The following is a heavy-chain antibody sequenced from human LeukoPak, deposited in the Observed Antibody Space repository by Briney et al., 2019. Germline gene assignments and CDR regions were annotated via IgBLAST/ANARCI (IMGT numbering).Heavy chain of an antibody. CDR2: TSYDGINK. Sequence: GGSLRLSCAASGFSFSSYGMSWVRQAPGKGLEWVAVTSYDGINKYYADSVKGRFTISRDNSKNTLYLQMNSLRAEDTAVYYCARDKVRGPMDYWGQGTLVTVSS. V-gene: IGHV3-30*03. CDR1: GFSFSSYG. J-gene: IGHJ4*02. D-gene: IGHD3/OR15-3a*01. CDR3: ARDKVRGPMDY.